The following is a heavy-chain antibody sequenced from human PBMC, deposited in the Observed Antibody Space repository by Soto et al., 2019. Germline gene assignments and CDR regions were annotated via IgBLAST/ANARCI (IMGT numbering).Heavy chain of an antibody. CDR3: ARPEYILAAAGAYYYGMDV. V-gene: IGHV1-69*01. D-gene: IGHD6-13*01. CDR2: IIPIFGTA. J-gene: IGHJ6*02. CDR1: GGTCSSYA. Sequence: QVQLVQSGAEVKKPGSSVKVSWKASGGTCSSYAISWVRQAPGQGLEWMGGIIPIFGTANYAQKFQGRVTITADESTSTAYMELSSLRSEDTAVYYCARPEYILAAAGAYYYGMDVWGQGTTVTDSS.